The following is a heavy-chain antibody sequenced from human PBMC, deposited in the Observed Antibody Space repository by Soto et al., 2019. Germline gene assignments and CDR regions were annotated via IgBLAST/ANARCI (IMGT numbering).Heavy chain of an antibody. J-gene: IGHJ6*01. CDR2: ISHDGSNK. CDR1: GFTFRSYG. Sequence: PGGSLRLSCAASGFTFRSYGMHWVRQAPGTGLEWVAMISHDGSNKYYADSVKGRFTISRDNSKNTVYLQMSSLRAEVTAVYYFSRHPALAYPSLGSPLLEYVGQEALVDV. V-gene: IGHV3-30*03. CDR3: SRHPALAYPSLGSPLLEYVGQEALVDV. D-gene: IGHD2-21*01.